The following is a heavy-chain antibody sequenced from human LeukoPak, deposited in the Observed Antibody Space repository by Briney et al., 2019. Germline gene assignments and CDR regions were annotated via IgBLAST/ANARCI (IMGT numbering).Heavy chain of an antibody. V-gene: IGHV3-74*01. Sequence: GGSLRLSCAASGFTFSSHWMHWVRQAPGKGLVWVSGIRGDGSSTSYADSVKGRFTISRDNAKNTLYLQMNSLTAEDTAVYYCARAFGLTDYWGQGTLVTVSS. CDR3: ARAFGLTDY. CDR1: GFTFSSHW. D-gene: IGHD3/OR15-3a*01. CDR2: IRGDGSST. J-gene: IGHJ4*02.